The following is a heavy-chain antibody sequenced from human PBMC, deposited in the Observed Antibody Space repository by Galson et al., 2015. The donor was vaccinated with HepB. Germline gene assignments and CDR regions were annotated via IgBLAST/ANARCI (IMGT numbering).Heavy chain of an antibody. CDR3: ARERVGQWLVQTGAFDI. Sequence: SLRLSCAASGFTFGDYYMSWIRQAPGKGLEWVSYISSSSSYTNYADSVKGRFTISRDNAKNSLYLQMNSLRAEDTAVYYCARERVGQWLVQTGAFDIWGQGTMVTVSS. V-gene: IGHV3-11*06. CDR2: ISSSSSYT. J-gene: IGHJ3*02. CDR1: GFTFGDYY. D-gene: IGHD6-19*01.